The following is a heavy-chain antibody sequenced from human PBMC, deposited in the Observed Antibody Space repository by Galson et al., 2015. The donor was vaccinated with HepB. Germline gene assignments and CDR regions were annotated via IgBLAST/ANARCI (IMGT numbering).Heavy chain of an antibody. CDR2: IDISGGRA. CDR3: VKDYSNYIGAMDV. J-gene: IGHJ6*02. CDR1: GFTFSSSA. D-gene: IGHD4-11*01. Sequence: SLRLSCAASGFTFSSSAMSWVRQAPGKGLEWVSTIDISGGRANYADSVKGRFTISRDNFKNTLSLQMNSLRVEDTALYYCVKDYSNYIGAMDVWGQGTTVTVSS. V-gene: IGHV3-23*01.